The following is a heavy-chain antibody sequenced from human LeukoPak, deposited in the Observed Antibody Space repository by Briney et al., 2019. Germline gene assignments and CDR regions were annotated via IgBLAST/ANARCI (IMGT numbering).Heavy chain of an antibody. D-gene: IGHD4-11*01. CDR3: ARGVLTTVSYSMDV. CDR1: GGSISSQC. J-gene: IGHJ6*03. V-gene: IGHV4-59*11. CDR2: IYCSGST. Sequence: SETLSLTCTVSGGSISSQCWSWIRQPPGQGLEWIGYIYCSGSTNYNPSLKSRVTISVDTSKNQFSLKLSSVTAADTAVYYCARGVLTTVSYSMDVWGKGTTVTVSS.